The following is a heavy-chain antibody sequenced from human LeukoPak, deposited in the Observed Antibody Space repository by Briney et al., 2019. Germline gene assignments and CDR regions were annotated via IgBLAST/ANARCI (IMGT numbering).Heavy chain of an antibody. CDR2: IYHSGST. CDR3: AREVYSSSWYDY. Sequence: SETLSLTCAVSGGYISSSNWWSWVRQPPGKGLEWIGEIYHSGSTNYNPSLKSRVTISVDKSKNQFSLKLSSVTAADTAVYYCAREVYSSSWYDYWGQGTLVTVSS. V-gene: IGHV4-4*02. J-gene: IGHJ4*02. D-gene: IGHD6-13*01. CDR1: GGYISSSNW.